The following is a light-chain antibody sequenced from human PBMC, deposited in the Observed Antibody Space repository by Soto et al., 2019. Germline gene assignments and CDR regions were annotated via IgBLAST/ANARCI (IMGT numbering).Light chain of an antibody. V-gene: IGKV1-5*03. CDR3: QHYNTYPWT. J-gene: IGKJ1*01. CDR1: QSISSW. Sequence: DIQMTQAPCSLSASVGDRVTITCRASQSISSWLAWYQQKPGKAPNLLIHKASHLESGVPSRFSGSGSGTEFTLTISSLQPGDFATYYCQHYNTYPWTFGQGTKVDIK. CDR2: KAS.